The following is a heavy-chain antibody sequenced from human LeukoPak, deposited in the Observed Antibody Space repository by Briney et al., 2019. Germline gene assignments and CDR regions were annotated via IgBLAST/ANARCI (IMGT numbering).Heavy chain of an antibody. J-gene: IGHJ4*02. V-gene: IGHV3-23*01. CDR3: AKDPHIVVVTALVDY. Sequence: PGASLRLFCAASGFNFSSYAMSLVRQAPGKGLEWVSAISGRGGSTYYADSVKGRFTISRDNSKNALYLQMNSLRAEDTAVYYCAKDPHIVVVTALVDYWGQGTLVTVSS. D-gene: IGHD2-21*02. CDR2: ISGRGGST. CDR1: GFNFSSYA.